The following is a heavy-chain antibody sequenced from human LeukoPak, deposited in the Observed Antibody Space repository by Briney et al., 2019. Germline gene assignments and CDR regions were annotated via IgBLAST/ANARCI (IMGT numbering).Heavy chain of an antibody. Sequence: GGSLRLSCGASGFTFRSYSMNWVRQAPGKGGEGVSYISSSSSPIYYADSVTGRFPISRDNAKNSLYLQMNSLRDDDTAVYYCARDIGVAATGTGDYWGQGTLVTVSS. J-gene: IGHJ4*02. CDR3: ARDIGVAATGTGDY. D-gene: IGHD6-13*01. V-gene: IGHV3-48*02. CDR2: ISSSSSPI. CDR1: GFTFRSYS.